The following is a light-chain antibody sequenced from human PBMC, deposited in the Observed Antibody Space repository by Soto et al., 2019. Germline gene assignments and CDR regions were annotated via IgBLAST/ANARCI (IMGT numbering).Light chain of an antibody. J-gene: IGKJ4*01. CDR3: QQYYSTPLT. CDR1: QSVSSN. V-gene: IGKV3-15*01. CDR2: GAS. Sequence: EIVMTQSPATLSVSPGERATFSCRASQSVSSNLAWYQQKPGQAPRLLIYGASIRATGIPARFSGSGSGTDFALTISSLQAEDVAVYYCQQYYSTPLTFGGGTKVDIK.